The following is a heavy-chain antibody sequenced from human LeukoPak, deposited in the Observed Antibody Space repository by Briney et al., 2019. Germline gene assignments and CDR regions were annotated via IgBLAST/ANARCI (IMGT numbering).Heavy chain of an antibody. J-gene: IGHJ4*02. D-gene: IGHD3-3*01. CDR1: GYTFTGYY. CDR3: ARDPERYDFWSGYYSKEYYSDY. V-gene: IGHV1-2*02. Sequence: ASVKVSCKASGYTFTGYYMHWVRQAPGQGLEWMGWINPNSGGTNYAQKFQGRVTMTRDTSISTAYMELSRLRSDDTAVYYCARDPERYDFWSGYYSKEYYSDYWGQGTLVTVSS. CDR2: INPNSGGT.